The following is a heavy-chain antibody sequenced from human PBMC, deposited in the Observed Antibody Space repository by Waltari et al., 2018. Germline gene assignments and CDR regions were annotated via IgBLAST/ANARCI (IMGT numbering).Heavy chain of an antibody. CDR2: IYYTGTT. D-gene: IGHD3-10*01. CDR3: ARRNYYNGCFDY. V-gene: IGHV4-30-4*01. J-gene: IGHJ4*02. CDR1: GASISSGDYY. Sequence: QVQLQESGPGLVKPSQTLSLTCTISGASISSGDYYRSWIRQAPGKGLEWIGSIYYTGTTYYNPSLKSRLTISVESSKIQFSLRLNSVTAADTAVYYCARRNYYNGCFDYWGQGTLVTVSS.